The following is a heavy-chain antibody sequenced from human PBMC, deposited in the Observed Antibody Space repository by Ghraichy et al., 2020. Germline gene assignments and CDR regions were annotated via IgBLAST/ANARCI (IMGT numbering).Heavy chain of an antibody. V-gene: IGHV1-2*02. J-gene: IGHJ5*02. CDR1: GYTFTGYY. CDR3: ARAGSSWYFWFDP. Sequence: VKVSCTASGYTFTGYYMHWVRQAPGQGLEWMGWINPNSGGTNYAQKFQGRVTMTRDTSISTAYMELSRLRSDDTAVYYCARAGSSWYFWFDPWGQGTLVTDSS. D-gene: IGHD6-13*01. CDR2: INPNSGGT.